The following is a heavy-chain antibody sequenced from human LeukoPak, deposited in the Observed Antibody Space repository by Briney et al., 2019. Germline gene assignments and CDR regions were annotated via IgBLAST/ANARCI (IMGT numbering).Heavy chain of an antibody. D-gene: IGHD3-22*01. Sequence: GASLQISCQGSGSSFTSYWIGWVRQLPGKGLEWMGIIYPGDSDTRYSPSFQGQVTISADKSISTAYLQWSSLKASDTAMYYCARLPHYYDSSGYYVDYWGQGTLVTVSS. CDR1: GSSFTSYW. CDR2: IYPGDSDT. CDR3: ARLPHYYDSSGYYVDY. V-gene: IGHV5-51*01. J-gene: IGHJ4*02.